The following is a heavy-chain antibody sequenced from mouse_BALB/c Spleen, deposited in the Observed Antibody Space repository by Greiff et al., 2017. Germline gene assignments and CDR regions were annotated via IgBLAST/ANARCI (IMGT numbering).Heavy chain of an antibody. Sequence: LQQPGSELVRPGASVKLSCKASGYTFTSYWMHWVKQRPGQGLEWIGNIYPGSGSTNYDEKFKSKATLTVDTSSSTAYMQLSSLTSEDSAVYYCTREGQHGLQAMDDWGQGGTATVSS. J-gene: IGHJ4*01. D-gene: IGHD3-1*01. V-gene: IGHV1S22*01. CDR2: IYPGSGST. CDR3: TREGQHGLQAMDD. CDR1: GYTFTSYW.